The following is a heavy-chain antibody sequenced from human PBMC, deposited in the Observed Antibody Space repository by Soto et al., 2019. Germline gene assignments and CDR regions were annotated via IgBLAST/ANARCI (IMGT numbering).Heavy chain of an antibody. Sequence: SETLSLTCTVSGASTSRYYWSWIRQSPGKGLEWIGYMYYSGNANYNPSLRSRITISVDTSKNQFSLNLNSVTAADTAVYYCAREYPVHSAYFDYWGQGILVTVS. D-gene: IGHD1-26*01. V-gene: IGHV4-59*01. CDR1: GASTSRYY. CDR3: AREYPVHSAYFDY. CDR2: MYYSGNA. J-gene: IGHJ4*02.